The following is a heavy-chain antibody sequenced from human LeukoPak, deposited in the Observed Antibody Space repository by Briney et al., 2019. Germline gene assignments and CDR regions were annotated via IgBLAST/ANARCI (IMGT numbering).Heavy chain of an antibody. D-gene: IGHD6-19*01. Sequence: GASVNVSCKASGYTFTGYYMHWVRQAPGQGLEWMGWINPNSGGTNYAQKFQGWVTMTRDTSISTAYMELSRLRSDDTAVYYCARDSSGWYYDYWGQGTLVTVSS. CDR2: INPNSGGT. V-gene: IGHV1-2*04. CDR1: GYTFTGYY. J-gene: IGHJ4*02. CDR3: ARDSSGWYYDY.